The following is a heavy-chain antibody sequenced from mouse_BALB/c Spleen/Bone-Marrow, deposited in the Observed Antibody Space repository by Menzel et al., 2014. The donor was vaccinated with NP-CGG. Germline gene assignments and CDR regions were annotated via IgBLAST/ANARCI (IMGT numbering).Heavy chain of an antibody. CDR2: VLSGGSP. CDR1: GFSFTSYG. V-gene: IGHV2-2*02. J-gene: IGHJ2*01. CDR3: ARTGFVY. D-gene: IGHD4-1*01. Sequence: LMESVPVLVQPSHSLSISCTVSGFSFTSYGVHWVRQSPGKGLEWLVVVLSGGSPDSNAAFMSILSISKDNSKSQVFFKMNSLQANDTAIYYCARTGFVYWGQGTTLTVSS.